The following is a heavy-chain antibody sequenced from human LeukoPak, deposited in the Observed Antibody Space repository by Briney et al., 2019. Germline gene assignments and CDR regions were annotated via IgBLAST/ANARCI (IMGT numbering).Heavy chain of an antibody. V-gene: IGHV3-11*04. J-gene: IGHJ4*02. Sequence: GGSLRLSCAASGFTVSSNYMSWVRQAPGKGLEWVSYISSSGSTIYYADSVKGRFTISRDNAKNSLYLQMNSLRAEDTAVYYCARVAAAGTPNWGQGTLVTVSS. CDR3: ARVAAAGTPN. CDR2: ISSSGSTI. CDR1: GFTVSSNY. D-gene: IGHD6-13*01.